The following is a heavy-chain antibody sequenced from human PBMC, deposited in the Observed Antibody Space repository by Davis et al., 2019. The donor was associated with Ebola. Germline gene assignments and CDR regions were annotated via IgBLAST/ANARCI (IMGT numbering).Heavy chain of an antibody. Sequence: SETLSLTCTVSGGPISHYYWNWIRQAPGKGLEWIGYIYYSGSPNYNRSLKSRVTISVDPSKNQFSLKLTSVTAADTAVYYCARGDYGGSEFDYWGQGTLVTVSS. D-gene: IGHD4-17*01. CDR2: IYYSGSP. V-gene: IGHV4-59*01. J-gene: IGHJ4*02. CDR1: GGPISHYY. CDR3: ARGDYGGSEFDY.